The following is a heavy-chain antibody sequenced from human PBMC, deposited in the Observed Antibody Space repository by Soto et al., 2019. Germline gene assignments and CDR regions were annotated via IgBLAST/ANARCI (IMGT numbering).Heavy chain of an antibody. D-gene: IGHD3-3*02. CDR3: ARLPSRHLVDY. Sequence: SETLSLTCSVSGGSISSYYWSWIRKPPWKGLECIGYIYYTGSTNYNPSLKSPVTISVDTSRNQFSLNLRSVTAADTAVYYCARLPSRHLVDYWGQGTLVTVSS. J-gene: IGHJ4*02. CDR2: IYYTGST. CDR1: GGSISSYY. V-gene: IGHV4-59*08.